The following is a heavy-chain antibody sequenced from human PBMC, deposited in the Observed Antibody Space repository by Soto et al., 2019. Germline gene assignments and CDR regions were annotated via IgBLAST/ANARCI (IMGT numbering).Heavy chain of an antibody. D-gene: IGHD3-10*01. J-gene: IGHJ5*02. Sequence: SETLSLTCTVSGGSISSFAYYWGWIRQPPGKGLEWIGTVYYNENTYYNPSLRSRVTISVDTAKNQFSLNLKSVTAADTAIYFCARRERYYGSPGWFDPWGQGTLVTVSS. CDR2: VYYNENT. CDR3: ARRERYYGSPGWFDP. CDR1: GGSISSFAYY. V-gene: IGHV4-39*01.